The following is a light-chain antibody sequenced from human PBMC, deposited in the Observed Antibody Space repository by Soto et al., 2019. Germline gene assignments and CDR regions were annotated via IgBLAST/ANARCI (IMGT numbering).Light chain of an antibody. CDR1: QSIGKY. J-gene: IGKJ4*01. V-gene: IGKV3-11*01. CDR2: NAS. CDR3: QQRTNWPPKLT. Sequence: EIVLTQSPATLSVSPGETATVSCRASQSIGKYLAWYQQKPGQTPRLLIYNASNRAAGIPARFSGSGSGTDFTLTIARLEPEDFAVYYCQQRTNWPPKLTFGGGTRVE.